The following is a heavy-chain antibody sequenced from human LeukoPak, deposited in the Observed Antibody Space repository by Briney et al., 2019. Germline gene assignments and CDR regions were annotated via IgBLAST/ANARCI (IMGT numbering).Heavy chain of an antibody. Sequence: PSETLSLTCTVSGGSISSSSYYWGWIRQPPGKGLEWIGSIYYSGSTYYNPSLKSRVTISVDTSKNQFSLKLSSVTAADTAVYYCARAGEWEPESPTFDYWGQGTLVTVSS. D-gene: IGHD1-26*01. CDR3: ARAGEWEPESPTFDY. J-gene: IGHJ4*02. CDR2: IYYSGST. CDR1: GGSISSSSYY. V-gene: IGHV4-39*07.